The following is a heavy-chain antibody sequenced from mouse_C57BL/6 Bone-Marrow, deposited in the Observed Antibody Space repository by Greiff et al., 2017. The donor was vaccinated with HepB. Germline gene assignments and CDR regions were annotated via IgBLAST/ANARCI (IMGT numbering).Heavy chain of an antibody. CDR3: ARDYYGSRYVDY. Sequence: EVQLQQSGPVLVKPGASVKMSCKASGYTFTDYYMNWVKQSHGKSLEWIGVINPYNGGTSYNQKFKGKATLTVDKSSSTAYMELNSLTSEDSAVYYCARDYYGSRYVDYWGQGTTLTVSS. CDR2: INPYNGGT. D-gene: IGHD1-1*01. V-gene: IGHV1-19*01. CDR1: GYTFTDYY. J-gene: IGHJ2*01.